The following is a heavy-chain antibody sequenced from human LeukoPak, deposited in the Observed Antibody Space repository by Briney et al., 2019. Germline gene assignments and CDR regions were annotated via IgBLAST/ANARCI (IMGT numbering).Heavy chain of an antibody. Sequence: SETLSLTCTVSGGSISSGDYYWSWIRQPPGKGLEWIGYIYYSGSTYYNPSLKSRVTISVDTSKNQFSLKLSSVTAADTAVYYCARDAWELGAFDIWGQGTMVTVSS. D-gene: IGHD1-26*01. J-gene: IGHJ3*02. CDR1: GGSISSGDYY. CDR2: IYYSGST. CDR3: ARDAWELGAFDI. V-gene: IGHV4-30-4*01.